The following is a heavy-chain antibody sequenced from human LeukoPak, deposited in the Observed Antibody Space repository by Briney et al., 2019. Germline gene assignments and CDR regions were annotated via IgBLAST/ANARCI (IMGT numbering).Heavy chain of an antibody. CDR3: TRVRNSNNWWGAFDI. V-gene: IGHV1-18*01. D-gene: IGHD1-1*01. J-gene: IGHJ3*02. CDR2: ISPQSGNT. Sequence: ASVKVSCKAFGYTFDTSSITWVRQAPGQRLEWMGWISPQSGNTQYAQGVQGRVTMTTDTSRSTVYMELRSLRPDDTAVYYCTRVRNSNNWWGAFDIWGQGTMVTVSS. CDR1: GYTFDTSS.